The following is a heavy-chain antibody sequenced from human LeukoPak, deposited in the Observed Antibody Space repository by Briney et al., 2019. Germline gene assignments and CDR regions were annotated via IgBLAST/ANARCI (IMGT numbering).Heavy chain of an antibody. CDR1: GYTLTELS. V-gene: IGHV1-24*01. Sequence: ASVKASCKVFGYTLTELSMDWVRQAPGKGLEWMGGFDPVDGETIYAQKFQGRATMTEDTSTDTAYMELSSLRSEDTAVYYCATERAAAGTQAFDYWGQGTLVTVSS. J-gene: IGHJ4*02. D-gene: IGHD6-13*01. CDR3: ATERAAAGTQAFDY. CDR2: FDPVDGET.